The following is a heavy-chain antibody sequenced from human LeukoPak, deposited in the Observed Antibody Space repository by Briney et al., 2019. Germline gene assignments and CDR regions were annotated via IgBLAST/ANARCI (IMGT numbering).Heavy chain of an antibody. CDR1: GYSFTSYW. CDR2: IDPSDSYT. V-gene: IGHV5-10-1*01. J-gene: IGHJ3*02. D-gene: IGHD1-26*01. Sequence: GESLKISCKGSGYSFTSYWISWVRQMPGKGLEWMGRIDPSDSYTNYSPSFRGHVTISADKSISTAYLQWSSLKASDTAMYYCARHGEPNPARGAFDIWGQGTMVTVSS. CDR3: ARHGEPNPARGAFDI.